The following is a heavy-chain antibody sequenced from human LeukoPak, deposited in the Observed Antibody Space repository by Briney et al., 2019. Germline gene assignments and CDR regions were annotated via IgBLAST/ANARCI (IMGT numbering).Heavy chain of an antibody. CDR2: INPNSGGT. Sequence: ASVKVSCKASGYTFTGYYMHWVRQAPGQGLEWMGWINPNSGGTNYAQKFQGWVTMTRDTSISTAYMELSSLRSEDTAVYYCARAIVVLPSANWFDPWGQGTPVTVSS. J-gene: IGHJ5*02. CDR3: ARAIVVLPSANWFDP. CDR1: GYTFTGYY. D-gene: IGHD2-2*01. V-gene: IGHV1-2*04.